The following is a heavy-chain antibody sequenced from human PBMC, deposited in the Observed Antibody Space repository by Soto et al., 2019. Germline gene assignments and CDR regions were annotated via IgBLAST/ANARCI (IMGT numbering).Heavy chain of an antibody. D-gene: IGHD3-3*01. Sequence: EVHLVESGGGLVKPGGSLRLSCAVSGFTFSSCTMNWVRQAPGKGLEWVSSISPSTSHIYYADSVKGRFTISRDNAKNSLVLQMNRPRAEDPAWDYCSGWSCCGFPQNYGIDGWGPGTTVTVSS. J-gene: IGHJ6*02. CDR3: SGWSCCGFPQNYGIDG. CDR1: GFTFSSCT. V-gene: IGHV3-21*01. CDR2: ISPSTSHI.